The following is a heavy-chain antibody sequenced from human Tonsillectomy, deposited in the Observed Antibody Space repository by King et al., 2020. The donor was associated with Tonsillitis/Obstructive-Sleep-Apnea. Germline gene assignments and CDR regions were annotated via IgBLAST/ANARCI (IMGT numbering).Heavy chain of an antibody. CDR3: ARHKLRFRVGVLYYYMDV. CDR2: IYPGDSDT. D-gene: IGHD3-10*01. Sequence: QLVQSGAEVKKPGESLKISCKGSGYSFTSYWIGWVRQMPGKGLEWMGIIYPGDSDTRYSPSFQGQVTISADKSISTAYLQWSSLKASDTAMYYCARHKLRFRVGVLYYYMDVWGKGTTVTVSS. J-gene: IGHJ6*03. V-gene: IGHV5-51*01. CDR1: GYSFTSYW.